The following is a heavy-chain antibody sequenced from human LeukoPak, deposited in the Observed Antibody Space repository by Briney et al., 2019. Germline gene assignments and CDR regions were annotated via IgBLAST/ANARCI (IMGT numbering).Heavy chain of an antibody. J-gene: IGHJ5*02. CDR3: ATIAVAGDWFDP. CDR2: IYYSGST. Sequence: SETLSLTCTVSGGSISRYYWSWIRQPPGKGLEWIGYIYYSGSTNYNPSLKSRVTISVDTSKNQFSLKLNSVTAADTAVYYCATIAVAGDWFDPWGQGTLVTVSS. D-gene: IGHD6-19*01. CDR1: GGSISRYY. V-gene: IGHV4-59*01.